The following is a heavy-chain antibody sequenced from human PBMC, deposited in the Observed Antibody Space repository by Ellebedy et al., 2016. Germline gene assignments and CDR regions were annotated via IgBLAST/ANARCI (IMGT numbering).Heavy chain of an antibody. V-gene: IGHV4-34*01. D-gene: IGHD3-16*02. Sequence: SETLSLXCAVYGGSFRGYYWSWIRQPPGKGLEWIGEINHSGSTNYNPSLKSRVTISVDTSKNQFSLKLSSVTAADTAVYYCARGGFGGVIVYYYYGMDVWGQGTTVTVSS. CDR3: ARGGFGGVIVYYYYGMDV. J-gene: IGHJ6*02. CDR1: GGSFRGYY. CDR2: INHSGST.